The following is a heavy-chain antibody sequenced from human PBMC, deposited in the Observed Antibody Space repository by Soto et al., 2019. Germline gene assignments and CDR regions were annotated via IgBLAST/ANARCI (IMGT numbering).Heavy chain of an antibody. D-gene: IGHD3-10*01. J-gene: IGHJ4*02. CDR2: IYWDDDK. CDR3: AHRHVSDRGVSFDY. V-gene: IGHV2-5*02. CDR1: GFSLSTSGVG. Sequence: QITLKESGPTLVKPTQTLTLTCTFSGFSLSTSGVGVGWIRQPPGKALEWLALIYWDDDKRYSPSLKSRLTITKYTSKNQVVLTMTNMDPVDTATYYCAHRHVSDRGVSFDYWGQGTLVTVSS.